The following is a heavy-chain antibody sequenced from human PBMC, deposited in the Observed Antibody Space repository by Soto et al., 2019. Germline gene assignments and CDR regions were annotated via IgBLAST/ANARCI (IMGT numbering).Heavy chain of an antibody. V-gene: IGHV3-43*01. Sequence: PGGSLRLSCAASGFTFDDYTMHWVRQAPGKGLEWVSLISWDGGSTYYADSVKGRFTISRDNSKNSLYLQMNSLRTEDTALYYCAKDVRYYDFWSGYLSPGYYYGMDVWGQGTTVTVSS. CDR2: ISWDGGST. D-gene: IGHD3-3*01. J-gene: IGHJ6*02. CDR1: GFTFDDYT. CDR3: AKDVRYYDFWSGYLSPGYYYGMDV.